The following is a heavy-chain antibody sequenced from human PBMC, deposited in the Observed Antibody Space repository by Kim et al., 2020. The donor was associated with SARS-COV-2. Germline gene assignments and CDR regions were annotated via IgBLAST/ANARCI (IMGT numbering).Heavy chain of an antibody. CDR1: GGSFSGYY. D-gene: IGHD3-22*01. CDR3: ARVYYDSSGYYHYYYGMD. Sequence: SETLSLTCAVYGGSFSGYYWSWIRQPPGKGLEWIGEINHSGSTNYNPSLKSRVTISVDTSKNQFSLKLSSVTAADTAVYYCARVYYDSSGYYHYYYGMD. J-gene: IGHJ6*01. CDR2: INHSGST. V-gene: IGHV4-34*01.